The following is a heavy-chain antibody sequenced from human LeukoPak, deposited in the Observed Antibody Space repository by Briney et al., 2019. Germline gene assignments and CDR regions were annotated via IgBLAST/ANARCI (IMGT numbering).Heavy chain of an antibody. J-gene: IGHJ6*02. CDR3: ARDFALWFGEAYYGMDV. CDR1: GYTFTSYG. D-gene: IGHD3-10*01. CDR2: ISAYNGNT. V-gene: IGHV1-18*01. Sequence: GASVKVSCKASGYTFTSYGISWVRQAPGQGLEWMGWISAYNGNTNYAQKLQGRVTMTTDTSTSTAYMELRRLRSDDTAVYYCARDFALWFGEAYYGMDVWGQGTTVTVSS.